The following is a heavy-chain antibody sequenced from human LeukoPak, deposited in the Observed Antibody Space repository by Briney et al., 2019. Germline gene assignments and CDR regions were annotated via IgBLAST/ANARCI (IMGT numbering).Heavy chain of an antibody. CDR2: ISDDGRNK. V-gene: IGHV3-30*18. Sequence: GSLRLSCAASGFSFISYGMHWVRQAPGKGLEWVGVISDDGRNKKYADSVKGRFTISRDNSKYTLYLQMNSLRDEDTAVYYCAKRPSDYGDYVTYFDYWGQGTLVTVSS. J-gene: IGHJ4*02. CDR1: GFSFISYG. D-gene: IGHD4-17*01. CDR3: AKRPSDYGDYVTYFDY.